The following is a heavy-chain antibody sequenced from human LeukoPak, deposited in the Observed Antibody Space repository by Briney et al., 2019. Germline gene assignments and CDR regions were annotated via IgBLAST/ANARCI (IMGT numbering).Heavy chain of an antibody. CDR2: IYSSGST. V-gene: IGHV4-39*07. CDR1: GVSISSGSNY. Sequence: SETLSLTCSVSGVSISSGSNYWGWIRQPPGKTLEWIGSIYSSGSTYYNPSLKSRVIILIDTAKNHFSLNLSSVTAADTAVYYCASDRIWFGESTNEYWGQGTLVTVSS. D-gene: IGHD3-10*01. CDR3: ASDRIWFGESTNEY. J-gene: IGHJ4*02.